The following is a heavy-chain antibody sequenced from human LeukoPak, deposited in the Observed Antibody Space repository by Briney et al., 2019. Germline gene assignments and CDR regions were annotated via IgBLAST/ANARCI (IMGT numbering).Heavy chain of an antibody. CDR2: ISGSGGST. V-gene: IGHV3-23*01. D-gene: IGHD6-19*01. CDR1: GFTFSSYA. Sequence: GGSLRLSCAASGFTFSSYAMSWVRQAPGKGLEWVSAISGSGGSTYYADSVKGRFTISRDNSKNTLYLQMNSLRAEDTAVYYCAKDPPFYSSGWSRHDYWGQGTLVTVSS. CDR3: AKDPPFYSSGWSRHDY. J-gene: IGHJ4*02.